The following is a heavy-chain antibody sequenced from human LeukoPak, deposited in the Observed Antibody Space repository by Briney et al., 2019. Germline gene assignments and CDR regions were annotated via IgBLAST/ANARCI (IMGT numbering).Heavy chain of an antibody. CDR1: GGSISSYY. V-gene: IGHV4-59*12. CDR3: AREYDFWSGYNFDY. J-gene: IGHJ4*02. Sequence: PSETLSLTCTVSGGSISSYYWSWIRQPPGKGLEWIGYIYYSGSTNYNPSLKSRVTMSVDTSKNQFSLKLSSVTAADTAVYYCAREYDFWSGYNFDYWGQGTLVTVSS. D-gene: IGHD3-3*01. CDR2: IYYSGST.